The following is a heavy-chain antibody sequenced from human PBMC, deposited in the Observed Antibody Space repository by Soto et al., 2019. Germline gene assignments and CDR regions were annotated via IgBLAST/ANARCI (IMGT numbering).Heavy chain of an antibody. D-gene: IGHD6-13*01. CDR3: ARCLLDEYSSSWCFAYYGMDV. Sequence: ASVKVSCKASGFTFSAYYIYWVRQAPGQGLEWIGWINPNSGGTNNAQKFQGRVTMTRDTSTSTVYMELSALIPDDTAVYYCARCLLDEYSSSWCFAYYGMDVWGQGITVTVSS. V-gene: IGHV1-2*02. CDR1: GFTFSAYY. CDR2: INPNSGGT. J-gene: IGHJ6*01.